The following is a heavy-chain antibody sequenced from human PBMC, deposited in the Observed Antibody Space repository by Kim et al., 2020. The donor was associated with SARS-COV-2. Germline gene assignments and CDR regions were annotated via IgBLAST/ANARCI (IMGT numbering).Heavy chain of an antibody. D-gene: IGHD6-19*01. V-gene: IGHV4-59*13. J-gene: IGHJ4*02. Sequence: ETLSLTCTVSDGSISSYYWSWIRQPPGKGLEWIGYIYYSGSTNYNPSLKSRVTISVDTSKNQFSLKLSSVTAADTAVYYCARVTEGYISGWYSDYWGQGTLVTVSS. CDR3: ARVTEGYISGWYSDY. CDR1: DGSISSYY. CDR2: IYYSGST.